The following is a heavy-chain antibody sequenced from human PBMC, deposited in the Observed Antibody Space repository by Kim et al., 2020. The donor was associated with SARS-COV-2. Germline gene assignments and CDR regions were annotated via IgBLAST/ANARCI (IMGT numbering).Heavy chain of an antibody. CDR3: ARDEYIKPRIAAAGTFDF. Sequence: GGSLRLSCAASGFTFSPYGMHWVRQAPGKGLEWVALISYDGSNKYYADSVKGRFTISRDNSKNTLYLQMNSLRAEDTSLYYCARDEYIKPRIAAAGTFDFWGQGTLVTVSS. CDR1: GFTFSPYG. CDR2: ISYDGSNK. V-gene: IGHV3-33*05. J-gene: IGHJ4*02. D-gene: IGHD6-13*01.